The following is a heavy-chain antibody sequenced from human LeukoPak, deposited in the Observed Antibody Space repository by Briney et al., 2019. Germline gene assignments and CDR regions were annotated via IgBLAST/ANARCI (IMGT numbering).Heavy chain of an antibody. J-gene: IGHJ4*02. Sequence: SETLSLTCTVSGGSISSGGYYWSWIRQHPGKGLEWIGYIYYSGSTYYNPSLKSRVTISVDTSKNQFSLKLSSVTAADTAVYYCARDRHQLVRGDYFDYWGQGTLVTVSS. V-gene: IGHV4-31*03. CDR2: IYYSGST. CDR3: ARDRHQLVRGDYFDY. CDR1: GGSISSGGYY. D-gene: IGHD6-13*01.